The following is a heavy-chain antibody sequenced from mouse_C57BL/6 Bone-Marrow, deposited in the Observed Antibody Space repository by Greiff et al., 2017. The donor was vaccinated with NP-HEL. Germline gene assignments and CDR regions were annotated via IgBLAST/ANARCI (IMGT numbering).Heavy chain of an antibody. J-gene: IGHJ3*01. CDR3: ARDHDCAAVWFAY. CDR1: GFTFSSYA. CDR2: ISDGGSYT. D-gene: IGHD2-4*01. Sequence: EVQLVESGGGLVKPGGSLKLSCAASGFTFSSYAMSWVRQTPEKRLEWVATISDGGSYTYYPDNVKGRFTLSRDKAKNNLYLQMSNLRSKDTAMYYCARDHDCAAVWFAYWGQGTLVTVSA. V-gene: IGHV5-4*01.